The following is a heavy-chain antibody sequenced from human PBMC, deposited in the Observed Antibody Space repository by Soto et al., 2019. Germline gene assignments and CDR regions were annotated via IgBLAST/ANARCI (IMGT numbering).Heavy chain of an antibody. CDR2: IYPGDSDT. V-gene: IGHV5-51*01. J-gene: IGHJ6*01. D-gene: IGHD3-3*01. CDR3: ARGSFWSGYYTAHYYYYYGMDV. CDR1: GYSFTSYW. Sequence: GESLKISCKGSGYSFTSYWIGWVRQMPGKGLEWMGIIYPGDSDTRYSPSFQDQVTISADKSISTAYLQWSSLKASDTAMYYCARGSFWSGYYTAHYYYYYGMDVWGQGTTVTVSS.